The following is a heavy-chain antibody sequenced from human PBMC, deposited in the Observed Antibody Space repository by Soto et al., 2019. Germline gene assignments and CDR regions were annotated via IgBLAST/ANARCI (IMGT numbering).Heavy chain of an antibody. CDR1: GFSFTTTRMG. CDR2: IYLDGES. D-gene: IGHD1-1*01. J-gene: IGHJ4*02. V-gene: IGHV2-5*02. Sequence: QITLKEAGPTLVKPTETLTLTCTFSGFSFTTTRMGVGWTRQPPGQALEWLAIIYLDGESRYNPLLRRRLTLTEDTTTNQVVLTMTNMDPKDTATYYCAHRDSTGTTTYFDSWGQGIPVTVAS. CDR3: AHRDSTGTTTYFDS.